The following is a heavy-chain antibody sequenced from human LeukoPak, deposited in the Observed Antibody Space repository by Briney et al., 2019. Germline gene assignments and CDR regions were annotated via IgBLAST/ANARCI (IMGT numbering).Heavy chain of an antibody. V-gene: IGHV3-7*01. D-gene: IGHD3-9*01. J-gene: IGHJ4*02. CDR3: VIRLPHTTGYRFDD. CDR1: GFTFSDYW. CDR2: IKQDGSEK. Sequence: GGSLRLSCAASGFTFSDYWMSWVRQAPGKGLEWVANIKQDGSEKYYVDSVRGRVTISRDNAENSLFLQMNRLRVEDTAVYYCVIRLPHTTGYRFDDWGQGTLVTVSS.